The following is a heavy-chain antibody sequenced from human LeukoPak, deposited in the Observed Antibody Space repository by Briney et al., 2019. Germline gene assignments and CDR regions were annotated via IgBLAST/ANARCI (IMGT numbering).Heavy chain of an antibody. CDR1: GYSFTSYW. CDR2: IYPDDSET. D-gene: IGHD3-22*01. J-gene: IGHJ4*02. Sequence: GESLKISCKGSGYSFTSYWIGWVRQMPGRGLKRMGIIYPDDSETRYSPSFQGQVTISADKSISTAFLQWSSLKASDTAIYYCARLGTSDSSGYYYPFDYWGQGTLVTVSS. CDR3: ARLGTSDSSGYYYPFDY. V-gene: IGHV5-51*01.